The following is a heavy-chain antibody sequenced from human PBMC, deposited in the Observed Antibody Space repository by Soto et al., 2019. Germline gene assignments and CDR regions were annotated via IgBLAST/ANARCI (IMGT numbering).Heavy chain of an antibody. CDR2: ISGSGGST. V-gene: IGHV3-23*01. CDR3: AKRRGYNWNYDAFDI. J-gene: IGHJ3*02. CDR1: GFTFSSYA. Sequence: GGSLRLSCAASGFTFSSYAMSWVRQAPGKGLEWVSAISGSGGSTYYADSVKGRFTISRDNSKNTLYLQMNSLRVEDTAVYYCAKRRGYNWNYDAFDIWGQGTMVTVSS. D-gene: IGHD1-7*01.